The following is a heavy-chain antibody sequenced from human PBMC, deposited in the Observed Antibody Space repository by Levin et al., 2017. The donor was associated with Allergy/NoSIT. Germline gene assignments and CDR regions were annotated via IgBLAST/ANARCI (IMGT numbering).Heavy chain of an antibody. CDR3: ARKNYYGAGSSGGFDI. J-gene: IGHJ3*02. Sequence: SETLSLTCTVSGGSISSGSYFWGWIRQPPGKGLEWIGSIYHTGTTYYNPSLKSRITISVDTSKNQFSLKLNSVNAADTAVYYCARKNYYGAGSSGGFDIWGQGTMVTVSS. CDR2: IYHTGTT. V-gene: IGHV4-39*01. D-gene: IGHD3-10*01. CDR1: GGSISSGSYF.